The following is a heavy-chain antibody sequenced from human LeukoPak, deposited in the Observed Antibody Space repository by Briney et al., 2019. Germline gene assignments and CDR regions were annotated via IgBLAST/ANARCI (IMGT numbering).Heavy chain of an antibody. CDR1: GFTFDDYG. V-gene: IGHV3-20*01. J-gene: IGHJ5*02. CDR2: INWNGGST. D-gene: IGHD1-26*01. CDR3: ARDLALGWFDP. Sequence: GGSLRLSCAASGFTFDDYGMSWVRQAPGEGLEWVSGINWNGGSTGYADSVKGRFTISRDNAKNSLYLQMNSLRAEDTALYHCARDLALGWFDPWGQGTLVTVSS.